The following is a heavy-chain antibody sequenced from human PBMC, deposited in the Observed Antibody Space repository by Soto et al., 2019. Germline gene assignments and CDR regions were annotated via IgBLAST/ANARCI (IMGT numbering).Heavy chain of an antibody. V-gene: IGHV2-70*01. CDR3: ARVPGYSYVENYYYGMDV. CDR2: IDWDDDK. D-gene: IGHD5-18*01. Sequence: SGPTLVNPTQSLTLTYTFSGFSLSTSGMCLSWIRKPPGKAREWLALIDWDDDKYYSTSLKTRLTISKDTSNNQVVLTMTNMDPVDTATYYCARVPGYSYVENYYYGMDVCGQGTTVTVSS. J-gene: IGHJ6*02. CDR1: GFSLSTSGMC.